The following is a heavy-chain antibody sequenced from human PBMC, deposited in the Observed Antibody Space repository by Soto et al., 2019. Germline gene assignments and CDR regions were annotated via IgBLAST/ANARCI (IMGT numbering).Heavy chain of an antibody. D-gene: IGHD6-19*01. Sequence: EVQLVESGGGLVQPGGSLRLSCAASGFTFSSYWMSWVRQAPGKGLEWVANIKQDGSEKFYVDSVKGRFTISRDNAKNSLYRQMKSLRAEDTGGDYWAGRKGAAGAAGYWGQGTLVTVSS. V-gene: IGHV3-7*01. CDR1: GFTFSSYW. J-gene: IGHJ4*02. CDR2: IKQDGSEK. CDR3: AGRKGAAGAAGY.